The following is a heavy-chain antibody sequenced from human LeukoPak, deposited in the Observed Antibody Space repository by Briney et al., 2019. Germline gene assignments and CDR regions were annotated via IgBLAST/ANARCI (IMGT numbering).Heavy chain of an antibody. V-gene: IGHV1-69*02. CDR2: IIPILGIA. CDR1: GGTFSSYT. D-gene: IGHD2-8*01. CDR3: AADVDIVLMVYAKGVDY. J-gene: IGHJ4*02. Sequence: SVKVSCKASGGTFSSYTISWVRQAPGQGLEWMGRIIPILGIANYAQRFQGRVTITADKSTSTAYMELSSLRSEDTAVYYCAADVDIVLMVYAKGVDYWGQGTLVTASS.